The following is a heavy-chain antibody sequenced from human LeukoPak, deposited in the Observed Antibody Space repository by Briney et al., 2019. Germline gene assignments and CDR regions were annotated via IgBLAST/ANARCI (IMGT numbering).Heavy chain of an antibody. CDR3: AKDPQKWESYFDY. CDR1: GFTFSSYG. CDR2: IRYDGRNK. D-gene: IGHD1-26*01. V-gene: IGHV3-30*02. J-gene: IGHJ4*02. Sequence: PGGSLGLSCAASGFTFSSYGMHWVRQAPGKGLEWVAFIRYDGRNKYYADSVKGRFTISRDNSKNTLYLQMNSLRAEDTAVYYCAKDPQKWESYFDYWGQGTLVTVSS.